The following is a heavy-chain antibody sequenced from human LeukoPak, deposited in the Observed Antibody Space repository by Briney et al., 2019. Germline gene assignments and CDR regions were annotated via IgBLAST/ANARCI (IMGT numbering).Heavy chain of an antibody. CDR2: INHSGST. Sequence: SGTLSLTCAVSGGSFSINNWWGWVRQPPGKGLEWIGEINHSGSTNYNPSLKSRVTISVDTSKNQFSLKLSSVTAADTAVYYCARVDSSGYYWQFDYWGQGTLVTVSS. V-gene: IGHV4-4*02. CDR1: GGSFSINNW. CDR3: ARVDSSGYYWQFDY. D-gene: IGHD3-22*01. J-gene: IGHJ4*02.